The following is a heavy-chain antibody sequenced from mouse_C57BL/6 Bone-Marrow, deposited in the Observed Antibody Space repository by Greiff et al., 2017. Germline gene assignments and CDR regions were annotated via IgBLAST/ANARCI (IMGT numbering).Heavy chain of an antibody. CDR1: GYTFTTYP. CDR3: ARGGNYGVYYFDY. J-gene: IGHJ2*01. V-gene: IGHV1-47*01. D-gene: IGHD2-1*01. Sequence: VQGVESGAELVKPGASVKMSCKASGYTFTTYPIEWMKQNHGKSLEWIGNFHPYNDDTKYNEKFKGKATLTVEKSSSTVYLELSRLTSDDSAVYYCARGGNYGVYYFDYWGQGTTLTVSS. CDR2: FHPYNDDT.